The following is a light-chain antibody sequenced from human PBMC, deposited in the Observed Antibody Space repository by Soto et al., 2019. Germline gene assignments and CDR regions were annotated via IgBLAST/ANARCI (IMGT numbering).Light chain of an antibody. J-gene: IGKJ5*01. V-gene: IGKV4-1*01. Sequence: DIVMTQSPDSLAVSLGERATINCKSSQSVLDSSNNKNFLAWFQQKPGQPPKLLIYWASTRESGVPDRFGGSGSGTEFTLTISSLQAEDVAVYYCQQYYTIPITFGQGTRLEIK. CDR1: QSVLDSSNNKNF. CDR2: WAS. CDR3: QQYYTIPIT.